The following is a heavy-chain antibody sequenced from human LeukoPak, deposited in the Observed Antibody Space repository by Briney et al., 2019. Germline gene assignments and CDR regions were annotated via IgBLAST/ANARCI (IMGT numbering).Heavy chain of an antibody. Sequence: GASVQVSCKASGYTFTRYYMHWVRQAPGQGLEGMGWINPNSGGTNYAQKFQGRVTMTRDTSISTAYMELSRLRSDDTAVYYCARDLGITGSQWVMDVWGKGATVTVSS. D-gene: IGHD1-20*01. CDR3: ARDLGITGSQWVMDV. CDR1: GYTFTRYY. V-gene: IGHV1-2*02. J-gene: IGHJ6*03. CDR2: INPNSGGT.